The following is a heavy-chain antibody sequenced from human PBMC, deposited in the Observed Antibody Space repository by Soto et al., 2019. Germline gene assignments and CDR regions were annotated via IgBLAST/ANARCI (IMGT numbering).Heavy chain of an antibody. CDR3: AKDLNRRFLAWLSGSDYYGDGRDV. CDR1: GFTFSDYG. V-gene: IGHV3-30*18. J-gene: IGHJ6*02. CDR2: ISYDGSNK. Sequence: QVQLMEFGGGVVQSGRSLRLSCAAPGFTFSDYGMHWVRQAPGKGLEWVALISYDGSNKYYADFVKGRFTISRDNSKDTLYLQMNSLRTEDTAVYYCAKDLNRRFLAWLSGSDYYGDGRDVWGQGTTVIVSS. D-gene: IGHD3-3*01.